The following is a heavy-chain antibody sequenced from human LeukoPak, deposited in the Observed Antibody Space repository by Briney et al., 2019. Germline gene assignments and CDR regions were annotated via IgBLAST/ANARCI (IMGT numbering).Heavy chain of an antibody. CDR1: GGSISSYY. CDR3: ARRPFIAAPRRGFGY. Sequence: TSETLSLTCTVSGGSISSYYWSWIRQPPGKGLEWIGEINHSGSTNYNPSLKSRVTISVDTSKNQFSLKLSSVTAADTAVYYCARRPFIAAPRRGFGYWGQGTLVTVSS. J-gene: IGHJ4*02. V-gene: IGHV4-34*01. CDR2: INHSGST. D-gene: IGHD6-13*01.